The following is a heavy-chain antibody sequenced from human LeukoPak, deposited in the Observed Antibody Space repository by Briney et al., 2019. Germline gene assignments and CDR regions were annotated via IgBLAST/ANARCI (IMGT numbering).Heavy chain of an antibody. V-gene: IGHV3-23*01. CDR2: ISGGHGGT. Sequence: PGGSLRLSCAASGFTFNTYAMSWVRQAPGKGLEWVSSISGGHGGTYYADSVKGRFTIPRDDSKNTLYLQVNSLRAEDTAVYYCAKGQYASGWNSGNYWGQGTLVTVSS. CDR1: GFTFNTYA. J-gene: IGHJ4*02. CDR3: AKGQYASGWNSGNY. D-gene: IGHD1/OR15-1a*01.